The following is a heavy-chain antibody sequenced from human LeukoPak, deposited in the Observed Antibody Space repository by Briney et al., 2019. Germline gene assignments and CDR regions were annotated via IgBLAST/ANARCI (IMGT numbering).Heavy chain of an antibody. D-gene: IGHD5-18*01. J-gene: IGHJ4*02. Sequence: SETLSLTCTVSGGSISSSSAYWGWIRQPPGKGLEWIGSIYYSKNTYYNPSLKSRVTISADTSKNQFSLTLGSVSATDTAVYYCVSPRGFSYGYFNYWGQGTLVTVSS. V-gene: IGHV4-39*01. CDR3: VSPRGFSYGYFNY. CDR2: IYYSKNT. CDR1: GGSISSSSAY.